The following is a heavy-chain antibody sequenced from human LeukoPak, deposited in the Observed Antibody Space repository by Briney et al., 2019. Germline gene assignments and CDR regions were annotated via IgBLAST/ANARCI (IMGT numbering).Heavy chain of an antibody. CDR3: ARDDPPPSPHMITFGGVIAKPIY. V-gene: IGHV4-39*07. Sequence: SETLSLTCTVSGGSISSSSYYWGWIRQPPGKGLEWIGSIYYSGSTYYNPSLKSRVTMSVDTSKNQFSLKLSSVTAADTAAYYCARDDPPPSPHMITFGGVIAKPIYWGQGTLVTVSS. J-gene: IGHJ4*02. CDR2: IYYSGST. D-gene: IGHD3-16*02. CDR1: GGSISSSSYY.